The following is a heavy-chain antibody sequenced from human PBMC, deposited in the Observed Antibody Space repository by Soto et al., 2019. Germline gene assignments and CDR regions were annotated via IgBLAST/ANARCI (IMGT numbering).Heavy chain of an antibody. V-gene: IGHV3-64*04. Sequence: PGGSLRLSCSGSGFIFSIYAIHWVRQAPGKGLEYVSFISIDRNRTHYADSVKGRYTISRDNSKNTQNHQMNSLRAEDTAEYYCARDRVESGYPEYFQHWGQGTLVTVSS. CDR2: ISIDRNRT. CDR1: GFIFSIYA. J-gene: IGHJ1*01. CDR3: ARDRVESGYPEYFQH. D-gene: IGHD3-22*01.